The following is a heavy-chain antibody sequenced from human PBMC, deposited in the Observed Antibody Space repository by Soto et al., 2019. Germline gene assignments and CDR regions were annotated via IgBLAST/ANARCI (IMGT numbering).Heavy chain of an antibody. D-gene: IGHD4-4*01. CDR1: GFTFSSYG. J-gene: IGHJ6*02. Sequence: GGSLRLSCAASGFTFSSYGMHWVRQAPGKGLEWVAVISYDGSNKYYADSVKGRFTISRDNSKNTLYLQMNSLRAEDTAVYYCAKDVTSTRPPIKAGWSYYGMDVWGQGTTVTVSS. V-gene: IGHV3-30*18. CDR2: ISYDGSNK. CDR3: AKDVTSTRPPIKAGWSYYGMDV.